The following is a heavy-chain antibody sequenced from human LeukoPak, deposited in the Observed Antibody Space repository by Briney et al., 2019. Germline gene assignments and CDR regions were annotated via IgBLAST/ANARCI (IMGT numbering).Heavy chain of an antibody. D-gene: IGHD3-9*01. CDR2: INHSGST. Sequence: SETLSLTCAVYGGSFSGYYWSWIRQPPGKGLEWIGEINHSGSTNYNPSLKSRVTISVDTSKNQFSLKLSSVTAADMAVYYCRAGYRYGMDVWGQGTTVTVSS. CDR1: GGSFSGYY. J-gene: IGHJ6*02. V-gene: IGHV4-34*01. CDR3: RAGYRYGMDV.